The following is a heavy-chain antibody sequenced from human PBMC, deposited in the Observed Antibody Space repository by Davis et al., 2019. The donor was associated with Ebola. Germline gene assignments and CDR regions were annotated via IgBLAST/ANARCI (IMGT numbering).Heavy chain of an antibody. CDR3: ARDLDPYYYGMDV. Sequence: SVKVPCKASGGTFSSYAISWVRQAPGQGLEWMGGVIPIFGTANYAQKFQGRVTITADKSTSTAYMELSSLRSEDTAVYYCARDLDPYYYGMDVWGQGTTVTVSS. D-gene: IGHD2-2*03. J-gene: IGHJ6*02. V-gene: IGHV1-69*06. CDR1: GGTFSSYA. CDR2: VIPIFGTA.